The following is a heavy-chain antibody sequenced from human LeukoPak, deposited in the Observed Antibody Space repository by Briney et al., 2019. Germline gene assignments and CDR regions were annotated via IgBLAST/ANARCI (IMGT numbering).Heavy chain of an antibody. CDR1: GFTFRIAS. J-gene: IGHJ4*02. D-gene: IGHD3-3*01. V-gene: IGHV3-15*01. CDR2: IKSKIDGGTT. Sequence: KPGGSLRLSCAASGFTFRIASRSWLRQAPGKGLEWVGRIKSKIDGGTTDYAAPVKGRFTISRDDSKNTMYLQMNSLKADDTAVYYCTTLPLTIFGALITPPPDNWGQGILVTVSS. CDR3: TTLPLTIFGALITPPPDN.